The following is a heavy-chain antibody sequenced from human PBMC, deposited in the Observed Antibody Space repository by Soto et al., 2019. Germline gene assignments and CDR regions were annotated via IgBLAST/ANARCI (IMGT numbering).Heavy chain of an antibody. CDR2: INTVNGNT. Sequence: ASLKVSCKASRYSFPTYAIHWVRQAPGQRLQWMGWINTVNGNTHYSQKFQGRVTITRDSSASTVYMELSSLKSEDTAFYYCAGGRGGMFDPWGQRTFVTGSS. D-gene: IGHD1-20*01. V-gene: IGHV1-3*04. CDR3: AGGRGGMFDP. CDR1: RYSFPTYA. J-gene: IGHJ5*01.